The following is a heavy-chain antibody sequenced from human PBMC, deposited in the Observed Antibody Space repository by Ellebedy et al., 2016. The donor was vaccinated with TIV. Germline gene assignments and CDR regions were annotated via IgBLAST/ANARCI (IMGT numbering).Heavy chain of an antibody. CDR1: GFTFSNYW. Sequence: GESLKISCAASGFTFSNYWMTWVRQAPGKGLEWVANINQDGSAKYFVDSVRGRFTISRDDAENSLYLQMNSLRDEDTAVYYCARGGAGFDSMNRELSFDSWGQGTLVTVSS. D-gene: IGHD1-26*01. V-gene: IGHV3-7*01. CDR2: INQDGSAK. J-gene: IGHJ4*02. CDR3: ARGGAGFDSMNRELSFDS.